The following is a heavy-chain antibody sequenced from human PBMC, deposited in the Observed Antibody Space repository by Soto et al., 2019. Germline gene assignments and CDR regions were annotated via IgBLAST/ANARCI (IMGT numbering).Heavy chain of an antibody. J-gene: IGHJ4*02. V-gene: IGHV2-5*02. CDR3: AHRDYGDYGLYFDY. CDR2: IYWDVDK. Sequence: QITLKESGPTLVKPTQTLTLTCTFSGFSLSTSGVGVGWIRQPPGKALEWLALIYWDVDKRYSPSLKSRLTITKDTSKNQVVLTMTNMDPVDTATYYCAHRDYGDYGLYFDYWGQGTLVTVSS. CDR1: GFSLSTSGVG. D-gene: IGHD4-17*01.